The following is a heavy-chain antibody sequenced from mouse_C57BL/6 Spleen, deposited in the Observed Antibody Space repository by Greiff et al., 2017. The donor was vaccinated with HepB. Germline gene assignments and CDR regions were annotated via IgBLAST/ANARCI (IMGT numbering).Heavy chain of an antibody. D-gene: IGHD4-1*01. J-gene: IGHJ2*01. CDR2: ISNGGGST. CDR1: GFTFSDYY. Sequence: EVKLMESGGGLVQPGGSLKLSCAASGFTFSDYYMYWVRQTPEKRLEWVAYISNGGGSTYYPDTVKGRFTISRDNAKNTLYLQMSRLKSEDTAMYYCARHLGEGFYFDYWGQGTTLTVSS. CDR3: ARHLGEGFYFDY. V-gene: IGHV5-12*01.